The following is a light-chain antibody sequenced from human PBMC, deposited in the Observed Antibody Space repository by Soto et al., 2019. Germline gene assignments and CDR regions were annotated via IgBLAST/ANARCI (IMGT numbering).Light chain of an antibody. CDR2: KAS. Sequence: DIQMTQSPSTLSGSVGDRVTITCRASQTISSWLAWYQQKPGKAPKLLIYKASNLKSGVPSRFSGSGSGTEFTLTISRLQPDDFATYYCQKYNSYSPETFGQGTKVDIK. V-gene: IGKV1-5*03. CDR3: QKYNSYSPET. CDR1: QTISSW. J-gene: IGKJ1*01.